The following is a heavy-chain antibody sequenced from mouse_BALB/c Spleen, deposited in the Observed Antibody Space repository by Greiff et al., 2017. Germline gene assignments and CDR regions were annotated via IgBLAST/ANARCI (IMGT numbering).Heavy chain of an antibody. Sequence: VQLVESGPGLVAPSQSLSLSCTVSGFSLTGFGVNWVRQPPGKGLEWLGMIWGDGSTDYYSALKSRLIIIKDNSKSHVFLKMNSLQTDDTARYYCARAENAMDYWGQGTSVTVSS. CDR2: IWGDGST. CDR3: ARAENAMDY. CDR1: GFSLTGFG. J-gene: IGHJ4*01. V-gene: IGHV2-6-7*01.